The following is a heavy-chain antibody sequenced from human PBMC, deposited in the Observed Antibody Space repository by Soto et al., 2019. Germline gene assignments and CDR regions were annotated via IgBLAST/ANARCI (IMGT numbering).Heavy chain of an antibody. D-gene: IGHD6-6*01. Sequence: QVQRQESGPGLAKPSQTLSLTCNVSNGSISSSGYYWSWIRQHPGQGLEWIGYIYYSGSTYYNPSLKSRVTISVDTSKNQFSLKLGSVTAADTVIYYCAGGSSKSWFDPWGQGTLVTVSS. CDR3: AGGSSKSWFDP. CDR1: NGSISSSGYY. J-gene: IGHJ5*02. CDR2: IYYSGST. V-gene: IGHV4-31*03.